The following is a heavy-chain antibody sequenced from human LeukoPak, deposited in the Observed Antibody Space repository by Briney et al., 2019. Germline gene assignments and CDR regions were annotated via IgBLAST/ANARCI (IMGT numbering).Heavy chain of an antibody. CDR3: GKGTYCDGGACPPGIYYYYYMDV. J-gene: IGHJ6*03. V-gene: IGHV3-23*01. CDR1: GFTFSIYT. Sequence: PGGSLRLSCAASGFTFSIYTMSWVRQAPGKGLEWVSAISDSGFGTYYADSVKGRFTISRDNSKNTLYLQMNSLRAEDTAIYYCGKGTYCDGGACPPGIYYYYYMDVWGKGTTVTVSS. CDR2: ISDSGFGT. D-gene: IGHD2-8*02.